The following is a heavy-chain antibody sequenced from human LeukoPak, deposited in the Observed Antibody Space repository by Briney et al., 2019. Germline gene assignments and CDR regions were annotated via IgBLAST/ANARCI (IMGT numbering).Heavy chain of an antibody. V-gene: IGHV4-30-2*01. CDR3: ARGIVREKGAQYYDSSGYYYEDAFDI. CDR2: IYHSGST. Sequence: PSETLSLTCAVSGGSISSGGYSWSWIRQPPGKGLEWIGYIYHSGSTYYNPSLKSRVTISVDRSKNQFSLKLSSVTAADTAVCYCARGIVREKGAQYYDSSGYYYEDAFDIWGQGTMVTVSS. CDR1: GGSISSGGYS. D-gene: IGHD3-22*01. J-gene: IGHJ3*02.